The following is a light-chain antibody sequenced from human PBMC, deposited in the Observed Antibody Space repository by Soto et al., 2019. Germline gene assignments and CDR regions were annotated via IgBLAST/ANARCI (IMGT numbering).Light chain of an antibody. CDR1: SSDVGSYNY. CDR3: SPYTTSSTHVV. CDR2: DVS. V-gene: IGLV2-14*01. J-gene: IGLJ2*01. Sequence: QSALTQPASVSGSPGQSITISCTGTSSDVGSYNYVSWYQQYPGKAPKLMIYDVSNRPSGVSYRFSGSKSGNTASLTISGLQAEDEAHYYCSPYTTSSTHVVFGGGTKLTVL.